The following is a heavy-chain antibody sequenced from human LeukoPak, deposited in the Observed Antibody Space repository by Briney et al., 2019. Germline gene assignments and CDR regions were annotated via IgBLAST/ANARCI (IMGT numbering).Heavy chain of an antibody. D-gene: IGHD5-12*01. CDR2: ISSSGSTI. CDR3: ASLARGYSGYDSPQFDY. Sequence: GGSLRLSCAASGFTFSDYYMSWIRQAPGKGLEWVSYISSSGSTIYYADSVKGRFTISRDNAKNSLYLQMNSLRAEDTAVYYCASLARGYSGYDSPQFDYWGQGTLVTVSS. CDR1: GFTFSDYY. J-gene: IGHJ4*02. V-gene: IGHV3-11*01.